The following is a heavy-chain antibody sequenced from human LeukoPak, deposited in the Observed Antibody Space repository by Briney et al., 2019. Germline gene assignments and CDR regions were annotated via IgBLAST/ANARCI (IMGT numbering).Heavy chain of an antibody. V-gene: IGHV3-53*01. D-gene: IGHD5-18*01. CDR3: ARDVRVISGYSPSYFDY. J-gene: IGHJ4*02. CDR1: GFTVSSNY. Sequence: GGPLRLSCAASGFTVSSNYMSWVRQAPGKGLEWVSVIYSGGSTYYAGSVKGRFTISRDNSKNTLYLQMNSLRAEDTAVYYCARDVRVISGYSPSYFDYWGQGTVVTVSS. CDR2: IYSGGST.